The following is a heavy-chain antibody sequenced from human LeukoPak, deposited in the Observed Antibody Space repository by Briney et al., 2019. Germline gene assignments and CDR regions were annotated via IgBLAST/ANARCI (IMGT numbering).Heavy chain of an antibody. CDR1: GFTFSNYA. Sequence: GSLRLSCSPSGFTFSNYAMHWVRQAPGKGLVWVSRINSDGSSTRYADSVKGRFTISRDNAKNTLYLQMNSLRAEDTAVYYCARDLRTTGAFDIWGQGTMVTVSS. J-gene: IGHJ3*02. D-gene: IGHD4-17*01. V-gene: IGHV3-74*01. CDR2: INSDGSST. CDR3: ARDLRTTGAFDI.